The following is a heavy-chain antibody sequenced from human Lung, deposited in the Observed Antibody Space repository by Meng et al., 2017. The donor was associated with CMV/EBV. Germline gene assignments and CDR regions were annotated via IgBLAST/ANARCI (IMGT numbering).Heavy chain of an antibody. Sequence: SXAASGFMFSSYTMNWVRQAPGRGLEWVSPISSSSAYIFYADSVKGRFTISRDNAKNSLNLQMHSLRAEDTALYYCARGDYSGYDVPDYWGQGTLVTVSS. J-gene: IGHJ4*02. V-gene: IGHV3-21*06. CDR2: ISSSSAYI. D-gene: IGHD5-12*01. CDR3: ARGDYSGYDVPDY. CDR1: GFMFSSYT.